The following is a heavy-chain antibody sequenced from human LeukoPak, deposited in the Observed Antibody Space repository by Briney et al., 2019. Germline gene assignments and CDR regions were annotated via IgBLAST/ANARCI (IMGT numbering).Heavy chain of an antibody. Sequence: KPSEALSLTCTVSGGSISSYYWSWIRQPAGKGLEWIGRIYTSGSTNYNPSLKSRVTMSVDTSKNQFSLKLSSVTAADTAVYYCARDRDPMDIVVLPAAPFDYWGQGTLVTVSS. J-gene: IGHJ4*02. CDR3: ARDRDPMDIVVLPAAPFDY. V-gene: IGHV4-4*07. D-gene: IGHD2-2*03. CDR1: GGSISSYY. CDR2: IYTSGST.